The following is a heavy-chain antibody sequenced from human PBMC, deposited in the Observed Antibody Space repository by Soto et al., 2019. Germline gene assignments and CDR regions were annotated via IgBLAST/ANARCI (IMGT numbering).Heavy chain of an antibody. D-gene: IGHD2-15*01. Sequence: ASLKVYCKASGCTFSSYTISTVRQAPGQGLEWMGRIIPILGIANYAQKFQGRVTITADKSTSTAYMELSSLRSEDTAVYYCARGRSGYYYYMDVWGKGTTVTVSS. CDR2: IIPILGIA. CDR3: ARGRSGYYYYMDV. J-gene: IGHJ6*03. V-gene: IGHV1-69*02. CDR1: GCTFSSYT.